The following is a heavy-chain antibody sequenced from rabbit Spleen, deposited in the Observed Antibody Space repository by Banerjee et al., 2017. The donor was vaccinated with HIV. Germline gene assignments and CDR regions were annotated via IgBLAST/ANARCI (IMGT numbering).Heavy chain of an antibody. D-gene: IGHD6-1*01. Sequence: QEQLVESGGDLVQPEGSPTLTCTASGSDINRYYMCWVRQAPGKGLEWIGYIDPVFGITYYASWVNGRFSISRENAQNTVFLQMTSLTAADTATYFCASAYSDVYFNLWGQGTLVTVS. V-gene: IGHV1S47*01. CDR2: IDPVFGIT. J-gene: IGHJ4*01. CDR1: GSDINRYY. CDR3: ASAYSDVYFNL.